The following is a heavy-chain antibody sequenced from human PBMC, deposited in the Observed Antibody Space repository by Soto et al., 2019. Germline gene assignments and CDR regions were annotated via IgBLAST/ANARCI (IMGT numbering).Heavy chain of an antibody. D-gene: IGHD3-3*01. CDR3: AKDNIGYYDFWSGYPT. CDR1: GFTFSSYA. Sequence: QPGGPLRLSCAASGFTFSSYAMSWVRQAPGKGLEWVSAISGSGGSTYYADSVKGRFTISRDNSKNTLYLQMNSLRAEDTAVYYCAKDNIGYYDFWSGYPTLGQGTLVTVSS. CDR2: ISGSGGST. J-gene: IGHJ5*02. V-gene: IGHV3-23*01.